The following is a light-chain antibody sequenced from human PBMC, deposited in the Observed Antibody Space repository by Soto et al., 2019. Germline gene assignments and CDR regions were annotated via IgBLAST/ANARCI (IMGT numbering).Light chain of an antibody. V-gene: IGKV3-11*01. CDR2: DAS. CDR1: QSVGSS. Sequence: EIVLRQSPATMSFSPGERATLACRASQSVGSSLAWYQQKPCQAPRLLIYDASNRGTGISARFSGSGAGTDFTLTISSLEPEDFAVYYCQQRSDWPPGATFGQGTRLAIK. CDR3: QQRSDWPPGAT. J-gene: IGKJ5*01.